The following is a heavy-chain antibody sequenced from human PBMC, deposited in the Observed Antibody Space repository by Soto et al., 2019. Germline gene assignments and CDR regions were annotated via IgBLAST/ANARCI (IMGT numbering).Heavy chain of an antibody. Sequence: GGSLRLSCEASGFTFETTALSWVRQAPGKGLEWVATISGTGLSKYYADSMKSRFIISRDNSRNTLYLQMNSLRAEDTARYYCACAGRVTEYMWELHFSGQVPTGTVSS. CDR3: ACAGRVTEYMWELHF. D-gene: IGHD1-26*01. V-gene: IGHV3-23*01. CDR1: GFTFETTA. J-gene: IGHJ4*02. CDR2: ISGTGLSK.